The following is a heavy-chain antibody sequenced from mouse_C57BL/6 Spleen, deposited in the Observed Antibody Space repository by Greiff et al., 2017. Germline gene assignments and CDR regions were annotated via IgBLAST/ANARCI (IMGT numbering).Heavy chain of an antibody. V-gene: IGHV14-1*01. CDR1: GFNIKDYY. D-gene: IGHD1-1*01. Sequence: EVQLQQSGAELVRPGASVKLSCTASGFNIKDYYMHWVKQRPEQGLEWIGRIDPVDGDTEYAPKFQCTATMTADPSSNTAYLQLTSLTSEDTAGYNCTTCCSSGYFDYWGQGTTLTVSS. J-gene: IGHJ2*01. CDR2: IDPVDGDT. CDR3: TTCCSSGYFDY.